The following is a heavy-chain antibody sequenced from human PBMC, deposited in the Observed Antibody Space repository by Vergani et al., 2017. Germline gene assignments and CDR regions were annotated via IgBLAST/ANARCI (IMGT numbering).Heavy chain of an antibody. CDR2: ISSGGGDI. D-gene: IGHD3-10*01. CDR1: GFTFDTYT. J-gene: IGHJ1*01. Sequence: VQLVESGGGLVQPGGSRRLSCAGAGFTFDTYTMAYVRQAPGKGLEWGATISSGGGDIFYADSVKGRFTISRDNSKNTLFLQMNSLKDEDTAVYYCTTAWGLYYLHGEYFQYWGRGTLVSVSS. CDR3: TTAWGLYYLHGEYFQY. V-gene: IGHV3-23*04.